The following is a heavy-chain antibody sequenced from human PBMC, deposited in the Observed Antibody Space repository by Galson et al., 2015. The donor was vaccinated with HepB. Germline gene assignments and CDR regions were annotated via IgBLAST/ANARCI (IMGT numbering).Heavy chain of an antibody. CDR2: ISYDGSNK. J-gene: IGHJ6*02. V-gene: IGHV3-30*03. D-gene: IGHD6-19*01. Sequence: SLRLSCAASGFTFSSYGMHWVRQAPGKGLEWVAVISYDGSNKYYADSVKGRFTISRDNSKNTLYLQMNSLRAEDTAVYYCASGIAVAGITPADGMDVWGQGTTVTVSS. CDR3: ASGIAVAGITPADGMDV. CDR1: GFTFSSYG.